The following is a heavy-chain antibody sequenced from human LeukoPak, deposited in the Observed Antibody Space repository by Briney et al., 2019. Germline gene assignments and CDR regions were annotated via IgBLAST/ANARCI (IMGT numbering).Heavy chain of an antibody. CDR3: ARDSISGSYVHYDN. D-gene: IGHD1-26*01. CDR2: INTNTGNP. CDR1: GYTFNRYG. V-gene: IGHV7-4-1*02. J-gene: IGHJ4*02. Sequence: TSVKVSCKASGYTFNRYGMNWVRQAPGQGLEWMGWINTNTGNPTYAQGFTGRFVFSLDTSVSTAYLQINSLKAEDTAVYYCARDSISGSYVHYDNWGQGTLVTVSS.